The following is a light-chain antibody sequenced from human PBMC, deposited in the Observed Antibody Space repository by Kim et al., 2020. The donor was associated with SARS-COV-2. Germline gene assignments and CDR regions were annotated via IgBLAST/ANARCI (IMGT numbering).Light chain of an antibody. J-gene: IGLJ1*01. CDR3: QAWDSSTEV. CDR2: QDS. CDR1: KLGDKY. Sequence: VSPVQTASITCSGDKLGDKYSCWYQQKPGQSPVLVIYQDSKRPSGIPERFSGSNSGNTATLTISGTQAMDEADYYCQAWDSSTEVFGTGTKVTVL. V-gene: IGLV3-1*01.